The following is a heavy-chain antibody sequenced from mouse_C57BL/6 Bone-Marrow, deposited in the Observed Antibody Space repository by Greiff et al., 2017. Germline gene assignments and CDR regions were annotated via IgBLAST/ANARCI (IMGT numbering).Heavy chain of an antibody. CDR1: GFNIKDDY. V-gene: IGHV14-4*01. D-gene: IGHD1-1*01. CDR3: TTGPYGSADY. CDR2: IDPENGDT. J-gene: IGHJ2*01. Sequence: VQLQQSGAELVRPGASVKLSCTASGFNIKDDYMHWVKQRPEQGLEWIGWIDPENGDTEYASKFQGKATITADTSSNTAYLQLSSLTSEDTAVYDCTTGPYGSADYWGQGTTLTVSS.